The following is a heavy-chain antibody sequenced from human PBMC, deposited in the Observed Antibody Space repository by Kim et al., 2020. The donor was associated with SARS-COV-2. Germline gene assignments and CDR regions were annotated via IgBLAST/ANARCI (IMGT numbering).Heavy chain of an antibody. CDR1: GFTVSSNY. CDR3: ARDRRYCSSTSCEDYYYYYGMDV. CDR2: IYSGGST. J-gene: IGHJ6*02. V-gene: IGHV3-53*01. Sequence: GGSLRLSCAASGFTVSSNYMRWVRQAPGKGLEWVSVIYSGGSTYYADSVKGRFTISRDNSKNTLYLQMNSLRAEDTAVYYCARDRRYCSSTSCEDYYYYYGMDVWGQGTTVTVSS. D-gene: IGHD2-2*01.